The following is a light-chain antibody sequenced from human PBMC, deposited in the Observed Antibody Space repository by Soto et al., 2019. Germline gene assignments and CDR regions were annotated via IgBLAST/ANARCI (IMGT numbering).Light chain of an antibody. Sequence: VMTQSPATLSLSPGDSVTLSCRASQSVSSRLAWYHQKPGQSPRLLIYAASNRATGVPARFSGSWSGTEFTLTISSLQSEDFAVYYCKQYNNWITFGQGTRLEIK. J-gene: IGKJ5*01. CDR1: QSVSSR. CDR3: KQYNNWIT. V-gene: IGKV3-15*01. CDR2: AAS.